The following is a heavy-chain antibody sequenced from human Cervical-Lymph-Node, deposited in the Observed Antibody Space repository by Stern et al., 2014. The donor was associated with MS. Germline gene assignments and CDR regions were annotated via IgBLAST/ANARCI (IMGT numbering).Heavy chain of an antibody. J-gene: IGHJ4*02. CDR1: GFSFSDYS. Sequence: EMQLVESGGGLVQPGGSLRLSCAASGFSFSDYSMNWVRQAPGKGLEWVSSISGSSSYNFYADSVKGRFTISRDNAKNSLYLQMNSLSAEDTAVYFCAREGSGTYQGYYFDYWGQGTLVTVSS. D-gene: IGHD1-26*01. V-gene: IGHV3-21*01. CDR3: AREGSGTYQGYYFDY. CDR2: ISGSSSYN.